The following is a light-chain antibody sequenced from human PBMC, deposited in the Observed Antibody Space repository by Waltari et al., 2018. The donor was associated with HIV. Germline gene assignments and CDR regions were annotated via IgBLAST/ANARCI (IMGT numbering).Light chain of an antibody. CDR3: QQYKTWPYT. CDR1: QSVGTK. Sequence: EIVMTQSPATLSVSPGERATVSCRASQSVGTKLAWYQYKIGQGPRLLIYDASTKTTQIPSRFSGSGSGTEFTHIISSLQSEDFEEYYCQQYKTWPYTFGQWTRLEIK. V-gene: IGKV3-15*01. CDR2: DAS. J-gene: IGKJ2*01.